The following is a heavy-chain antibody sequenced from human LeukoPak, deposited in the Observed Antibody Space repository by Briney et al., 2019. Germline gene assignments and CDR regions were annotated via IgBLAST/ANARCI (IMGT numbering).Heavy chain of an antibody. V-gene: IGHV1-18*01. D-gene: IGHD5-18*01. CDR3: ARALTVDTAPNY. J-gene: IGHJ4*02. CDR1: GYTFTSYG. CDR2: ISAYNGNT. Sequence: ASVKVSCKASGYTFTSYGISWLRQAPGQGLEWMGWISAYNGNTNYAQKLQGRVTMTTDTSTSTAYMELRSLRSDDTAVYYCARALTVDTAPNYWGQGTVVTVSS.